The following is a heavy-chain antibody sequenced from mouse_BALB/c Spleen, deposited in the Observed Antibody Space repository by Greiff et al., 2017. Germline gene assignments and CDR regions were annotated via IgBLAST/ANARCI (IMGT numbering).Heavy chain of an antibody. Sequence: EVQRVESGGGLVKPGGSLKLSCAASGFTFSDYYMYWVRQTPEKRLEWVATISDGGSYTYYPDSVKGRFTISRDNAKNNLYLQMSSLKSEDTAMYYCAREGYGNYEIAYWGQGTLVTVSA. V-gene: IGHV5-4*02. J-gene: IGHJ3*01. CDR2: ISDGGSYT. CDR1: GFTFSDYY. D-gene: IGHD2-10*02. CDR3: AREGYGNYEIAY.